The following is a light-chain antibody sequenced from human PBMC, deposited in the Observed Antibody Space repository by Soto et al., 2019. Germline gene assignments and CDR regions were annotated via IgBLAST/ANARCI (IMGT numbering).Light chain of an antibody. CDR1: QSVTSNY. CDR2: GAT. Sequence: EIVLTQSPGLSLSPGERATLSCRASQSVTSNYLAWFQQKVGQTPRLLIYGATSSATGIPDRFSGSGSGTDFTLTIDRLEPEDFAVYYCHQYSGSPRTFGQGTKVEI. V-gene: IGKV3-20*01. J-gene: IGKJ1*01. CDR3: HQYSGSPRT.